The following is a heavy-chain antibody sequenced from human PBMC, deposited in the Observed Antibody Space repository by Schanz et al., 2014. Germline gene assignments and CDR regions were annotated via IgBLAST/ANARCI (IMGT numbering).Heavy chain of an antibody. Sequence: QVQLVQSGAEARKPGASVKVSCKASGYTFTSHGISWVRQAPGQGLEWMGWITAYNGDTNYALKLQGRVTMTTDTSTGTAYMELRSRRSDDTALYYCTRDRRRYCSTASCLHDNWFDAWGQGTLVIVSS. D-gene: IGHD2-2*01. CDR1: GYTFTSHG. CDR3: TRDRRRYCSTASCLHDNWFDA. J-gene: IGHJ5*02. V-gene: IGHV1-18*01. CDR2: ITAYNGDT.